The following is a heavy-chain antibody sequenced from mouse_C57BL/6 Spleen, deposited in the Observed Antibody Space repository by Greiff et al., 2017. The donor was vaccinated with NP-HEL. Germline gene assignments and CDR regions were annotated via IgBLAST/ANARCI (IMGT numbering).Heavy chain of an antibody. J-gene: IGHJ2*01. Sequence: EVQLQQSGPGLVKPSQSLSLTCSVTGYSITSGYYWNWIRQFPGNKLEWMGYISYDGSNNYNPSLKNRISITRDTSKNQFFLKLNSVTTEDTATYYCARGRITGHFDYWGQGTTLTVSS. CDR2: ISYDGSN. CDR3: ARGRITGHFDY. D-gene: IGHD4-1*01. V-gene: IGHV3-6*01. CDR1: GYSITSGYY.